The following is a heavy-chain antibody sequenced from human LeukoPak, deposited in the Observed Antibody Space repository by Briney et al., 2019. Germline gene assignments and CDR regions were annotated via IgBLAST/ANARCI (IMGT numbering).Heavy chain of an antibody. CDR1: GGSINNYY. V-gene: IGHV4-4*07. J-gene: IGHJ3*02. CDR3: ARGRYCSADICSGGDAFDI. Sequence: PSETLSLTCTVSGGSINNYYWSWIRQPAGKGLEWIGRIYTRGSTDYNPSLKSRVTMSVDTSKNQFSLKLSSVTAADTAVYYCARGRYCSADICSGGDAFDIWGQGTMVSVSS. D-gene: IGHD2-15*01. CDR2: IYTRGST.